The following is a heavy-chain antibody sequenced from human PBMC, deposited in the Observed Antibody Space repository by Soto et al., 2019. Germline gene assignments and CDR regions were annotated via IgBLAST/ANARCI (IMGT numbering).Heavy chain of an antibody. CDR2: IIPIFGTA. CDR1: GGTFSSYA. D-gene: IGHD1-26*01. CDR3: ARARALGIVGATSTFDS. Sequence: ASVKVSFKASGGTFSSYAISWVRQAPGQGLEWMGGIIPIFGTANYAQKFQGRVTITADESTSTAYMELSSLRSEDTAVYYCARARALGIVGATSTFDSWGQGKMVTVSS. J-gene: IGHJ3*02. V-gene: IGHV1-69*13.